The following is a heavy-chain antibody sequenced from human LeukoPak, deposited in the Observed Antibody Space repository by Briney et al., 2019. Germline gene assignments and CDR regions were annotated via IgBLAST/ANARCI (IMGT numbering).Heavy chain of an antibody. J-gene: IGHJ3*02. Sequence: GASLRLSCAASGFTFSSYAMSWVRQAPGKGLEWVSAISGSGGSTYYADSVKGRFTISRDNSKNTLYLQMNSLRAEDTAVYYCAKDGVRGRYVSGKEAAAFDIWGQGTMVTVSS. V-gene: IGHV3-23*01. D-gene: IGHD3-16*01. CDR2: ISGSGGST. CDR3: AKDGVRGRYVSGKEAAAFDI. CDR1: GFTFSSYA.